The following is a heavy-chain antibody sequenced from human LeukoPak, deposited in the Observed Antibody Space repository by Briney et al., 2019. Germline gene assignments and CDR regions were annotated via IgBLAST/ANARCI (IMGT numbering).Heavy chain of an antibody. CDR3: AKDGDSGSYSRLYYFDY. V-gene: IGHV3-9*01. CDR1: GFTFDDYA. J-gene: IGHJ4*02. CDR2: ISWNSGSI. D-gene: IGHD1-26*01. Sequence: GGSLRLSCAASGFTFDDYAMHWVRHAPGKGLEWVSGISWNSGSIGYADSVKGRFTISRDNAKNSLYLQMNSLRAEDTALYYCAKDGDSGSYSRLYYFDYWGQGTLVTVSS.